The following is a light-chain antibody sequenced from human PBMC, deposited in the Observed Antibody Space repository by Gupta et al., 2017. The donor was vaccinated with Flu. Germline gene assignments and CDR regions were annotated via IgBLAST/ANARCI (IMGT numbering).Light chain of an antibody. CDR3: QQSSNTPVT. J-gene: IGKJ1*01. CDR1: QSINTY. CDR2: AAS. Sequence: DIQMTQSPSSLSASLGDRVTITCRASQSINTYVNWYQQEPGKAPKLLIYAASSLQSGVPSRCSGSGSGTDFTLTISSLQPEDVASYYCQQSSNTPVTFGQGTKVEI. V-gene: IGKV1-39*01.